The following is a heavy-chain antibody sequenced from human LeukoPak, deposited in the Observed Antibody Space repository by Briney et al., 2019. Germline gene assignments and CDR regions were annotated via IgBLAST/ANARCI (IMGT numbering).Heavy chain of an antibody. V-gene: IGHV4-4*07. J-gene: IGHJ6*03. D-gene: IGHD6-19*01. CDR2: IYTSGST. CDR1: GGSISSYY. CDR3: ARALYSSGWYSSYYYYMDV. Sequence: PSETLSLTCTVSGGSISSYYWSWIRQPAGKGLEWIGRIYTSGSTNYNPSLKSRVTMSVDTSKNQFSLKLSSVTAADTAVYYCARALYSSGWYSSYYYYMDVWGKGTTVTISS.